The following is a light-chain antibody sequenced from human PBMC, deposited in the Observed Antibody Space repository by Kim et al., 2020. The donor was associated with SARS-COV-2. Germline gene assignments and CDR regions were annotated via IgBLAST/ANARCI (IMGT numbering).Light chain of an antibody. V-gene: IGLV2-11*01. CDR1: SSDVGGYNY. Sequence: GQSVTISCTGTSSDVGGYNYVSWYQQHPGKPPKLMIYDVSERPSGVPDRFSGSKSGNTASLTISGLQTEDEADYYCCSYAGSYTYVFGTGTKVTVL. J-gene: IGLJ1*01. CDR3: CSYAGSYTYV. CDR2: DVS.